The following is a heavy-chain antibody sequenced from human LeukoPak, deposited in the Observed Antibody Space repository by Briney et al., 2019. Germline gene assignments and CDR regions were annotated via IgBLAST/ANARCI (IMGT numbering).Heavy chain of an antibody. CDR2: ISYDGSNK. J-gene: IGHJ4*02. CDR1: GFTFSSYA. Sequence: GGSLRLSCAASGFTFSSYAMHWVRQAPGKGLEWVAVISYDGSNKYYADSVKGRFTISRDNSKNTLYLQMNSLRAEDTAVYYCAGDTADYDYVWGSYRSLDGGYFDYWGQGTLVTVSS. D-gene: IGHD3-16*02. V-gene: IGHV3-30-3*01. CDR3: AGDTADYDYVWGSYRSLDGGYFDY.